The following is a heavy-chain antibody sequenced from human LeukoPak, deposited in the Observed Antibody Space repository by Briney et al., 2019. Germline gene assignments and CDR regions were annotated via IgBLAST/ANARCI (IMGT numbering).Heavy chain of an antibody. CDR3: ARVSGYYYTFDY. V-gene: IGHV4-31*03. J-gene: IGHJ4*02. D-gene: IGHD3-22*01. Sequence: SETLSLTCTVSGGSISSGGYYWSWIRQHPGKGLEWIGYIYYSGSTYYNPSLKSRVTISVDTSKNQFSLKLSSVTAADTAVYYCARVSGYYYTFDYWGQGTLVTVSS. CDR2: IYYSGST. CDR1: GGSISSGGYY.